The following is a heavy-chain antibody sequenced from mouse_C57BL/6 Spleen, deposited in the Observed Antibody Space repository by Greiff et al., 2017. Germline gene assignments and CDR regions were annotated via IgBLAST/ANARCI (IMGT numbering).Heavy chain of an antibody. CDR1: GYSITSGYY. CDR2: ISYDGSN. CDR3: ARERTYGSRRWYFDV. V-gene: IGHV3-6*01. Sequence: EVKLMESGPGLVKPSQSLSLTCSVTGYSITSGYYWNWIRQFPGNKLEWMGYISYDGSNNCNPSLKNRISITRDTSKNQFFLKLNSVTTEDTATYYCARERTYGSRRWYFDVWGTGTTVTVSS. J-gene: IGHJ1*03. D-gene: IGHD1-1*01.